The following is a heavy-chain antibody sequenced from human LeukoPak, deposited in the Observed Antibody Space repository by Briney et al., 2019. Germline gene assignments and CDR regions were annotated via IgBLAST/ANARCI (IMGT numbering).Heavy chain of an antibody. CDR3: SVCSSTSCYTGFDY. Sequence: GASVKVSCKASGYTFTGYYMHWVRQAPGQGLEWMGWINPNSGGTNYAQKFQGRVTMTRDTSISTAYMELSRLRSDDTAVYYCSVCSSTSCYTGFDYWGQGTLVTVSS. CDR1: GYTFTGYY. CDR2: INPNSGGT. V-gene: IGHV1-2*02. D-gene: IGHD2-2*02. J-gene: IGHJ4*02.